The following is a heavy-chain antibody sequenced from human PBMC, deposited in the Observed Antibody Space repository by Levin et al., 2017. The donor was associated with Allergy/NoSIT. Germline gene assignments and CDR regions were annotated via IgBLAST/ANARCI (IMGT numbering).Heavy chain of an antibody. J-gene: IGHJ4*02. D-gene: IGHD2-21*02. Sequence: GSLRLSCAVYGGSFSGYYWSWIRQPPGKGLEWIGEINHSGSTNYNPSLKSRVTISVDTSKNQFSLKLSSVTAADTAVYYCARGPAYCGGDCYPDYWGQGTLVTVSS. V-gene: IGHV4-34*01. CDR1: GGSFSGYY. CDR2: INHSGST. CDR3: ARGPAYCGGDCYPDY.